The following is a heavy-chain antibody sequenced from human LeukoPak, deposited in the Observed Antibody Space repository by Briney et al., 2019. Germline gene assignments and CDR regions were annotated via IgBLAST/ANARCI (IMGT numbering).Heavy chain of an antibody. CDR1: GGSISSYY. CDR3: AMSITMIIVIIKRPPTIDY. Sequence: SETLSLTCTVSGGSISSYYWSWIRQPAGKGLEWIGRIYTGGSTNYNPSLKSRVTMSVDTSKNQFSLKLSSVTAADTAVYYCAMSITMIIVIIKRPPTIDYWGQGTLVTVSS. CDR2: IYTGGST. V-gene: IGHV4-4*07. D-gene: IGHD3-22*01. J-gene: IGHJ4*02.